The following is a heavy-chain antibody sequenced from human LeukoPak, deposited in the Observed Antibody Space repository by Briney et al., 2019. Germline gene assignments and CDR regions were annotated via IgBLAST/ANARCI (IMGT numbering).Heavy chain of an antibody. CDR3: ARDDKSSGWYPGYYFDD. CDR2: ISSSSSYI. V-gene: IGHV3-21*01. CDR1: GFTFSTYS. D-gene: IGHD6-19*01. J-gene: IGHJ4*02. Sequence: GGSLRLSCAASGFTFSTYSMNWVRQAPGKGLEWVSSISSSSSYIYYADSVKGRFTISRDNAKNSLYLQMNSLRAEDTAVYYCARDDKSSGWYPGYYFDDWGQGTLVTVSS.